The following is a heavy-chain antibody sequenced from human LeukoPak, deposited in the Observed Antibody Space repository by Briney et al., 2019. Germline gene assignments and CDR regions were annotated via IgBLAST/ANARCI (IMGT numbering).Heavy chain of an antibody. CDR1: GFTFTSSP. V-gene: IGHV3-23*01. CDR3: ATKTPGNYPYDY. Sequence: PGGFLRLSCVLSGFTFTSSPMNWVRQAPGKGLEGVSTSGTDGDTYYADSVKGRFNISRDNSKNTVNLQMTSLRVEDTAVYYCATKTPGNYPYDYWGQGTLVIVSP. D-gene: IGHD3-22*01. J-gene: IGHJ4*02. CDR2: SGTDGDT.